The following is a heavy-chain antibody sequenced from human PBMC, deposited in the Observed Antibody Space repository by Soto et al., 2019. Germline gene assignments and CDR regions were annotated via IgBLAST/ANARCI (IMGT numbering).Heavy chain of an antibody. CDR1: GYSFTSYW. CDR3: ARQMATVTFSYYYGMDV. J-gene: IGHJ6*02. CDR2: IYPGDSDT. Sequence: GESLKISCKGSGYSFTSYWIGWVRQMPGKGLEWMGIIYPGDSDTRYSPSFQGQVTISADKSISTAYLQWSSLKASDTAMYYCARQMATVTFSYYYGMDVWGQGTTVTVSS. V-gene: IGHV5-51*01. D-gene: IGHD4-4*01.